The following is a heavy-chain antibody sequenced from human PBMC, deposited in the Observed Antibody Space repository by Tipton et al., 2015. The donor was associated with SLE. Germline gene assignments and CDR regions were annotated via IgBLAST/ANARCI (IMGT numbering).Heavy chain of an antibody. CDR1: GGSMNSGSHY. Sequence: TLSLTCTVSGGSMNSGSHYWNWIRQPAGKGLEWIGRIYISEITHYNPSLKSRVTLSIDTSKNQFSLNLTSVTAADTAVYYCAKGGSGSYHFDFWGQGTLVTVSS. D-gene: IGHD3-10*01. CDR2: IYISEIT. V-gene: IGHV4-61*02. J-gene: IGHJ4*02. CDR3: AKGGSGSYHFDF.